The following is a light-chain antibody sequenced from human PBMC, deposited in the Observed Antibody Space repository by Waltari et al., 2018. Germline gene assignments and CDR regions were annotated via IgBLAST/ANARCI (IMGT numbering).Light chain of an antibody. Sequence: AIRMTQSPSSLSASTGDRVTITCRASQGISSYLAWYQQKPGKAPKLLIYAASTLQRGVPSRFSGSGSGTDFTLTISCLQSEDFATYYCQQYYSYPPITFDQGTRLEIK. CDR1: QGISSY. V-gene: IGKV1-8*01. CDR2: AAS. CDR3: QQYYSYPPIT. J-gene: IGKJ5*01.